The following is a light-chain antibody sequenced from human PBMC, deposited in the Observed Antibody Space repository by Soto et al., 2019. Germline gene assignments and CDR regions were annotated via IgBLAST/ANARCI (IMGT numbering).Light chain of an antibody. J-gene: IGLJ2*01. CDR2: DDN. Sequence: SYELTQPPSVSVAPGQTARITCGGNNIGSKSVHWYQQKPGQAPVLVVYDDNDRPSGIPERFSGSNSGNTATLTISRVEAGDEADYYCQVWDSTNDHPLFGGGTKVTVL. CDR1: NIGSKS. CDR3: QVWDSTNDHPL. V-gene: IGLV3-21*02.